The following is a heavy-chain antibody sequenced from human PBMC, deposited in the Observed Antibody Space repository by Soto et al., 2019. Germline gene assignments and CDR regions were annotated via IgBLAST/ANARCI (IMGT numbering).Heavy chain of an antibody. D-gene: IGHD3-9*01. CDR1: GYTLTELS. V-gene: IGHV1-24*01. CDR2: FDPEDGAT. J-gene: IGHJ4*02. CDR3: ATLRTAYYESGPRGTREADY. Sequence: QVQLIQSGAEVQKPGASVKVSCKVSGYTLTELSMHWVRQAPGKGLEWMGGFDPEDGATIYAQKFQGRVTMTEDTSTDTAYMELSSLRSEDTAVYYCATLRTAYYESGPRGTREADYWGQGTLVTVSS.